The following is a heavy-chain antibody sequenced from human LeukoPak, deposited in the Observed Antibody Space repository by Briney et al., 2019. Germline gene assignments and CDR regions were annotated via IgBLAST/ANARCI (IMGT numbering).Heavy chain of an antibody. CDR1: GFTFGNFW. CDR3: ARLFGGVTTFDY. V-gene: IGHV3-7*01. J-gene: IGHJ4*02. D-gene: IGHD2-8*02. Sequence: PGGSLRLSCAASGFTFGNFWMSWVRQAPARGLQWVASMKGDGSHIYYVDSVKGRFTISRDNARNSLYLQMNSLRAEDTAVYYCARLFGGVTTFDYWGQGALVTVSS. CDR2: MKGDGSHI.